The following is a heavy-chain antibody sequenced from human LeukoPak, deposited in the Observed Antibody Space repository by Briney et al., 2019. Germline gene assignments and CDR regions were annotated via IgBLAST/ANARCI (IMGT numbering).Heavy chain of an antibody. CDR2: ISTSGSTI. CDR1: GFTFSDYY. V-gene: IGHV3-11*01. J-gene: IGHJ4*02. CDR3: AKAGSGTYFDY. Sequence: GGSLRLSCAASGFTFSDYYMSWIRQAPGKGLEWVSYISTSGSTIHYADSVKGRFTISRDNAKNSVDLQMNSLRAEDTAVYYCAKAGSGTYFDYWGQGTLVTVSS. D-gene: IGHD3-10*01.